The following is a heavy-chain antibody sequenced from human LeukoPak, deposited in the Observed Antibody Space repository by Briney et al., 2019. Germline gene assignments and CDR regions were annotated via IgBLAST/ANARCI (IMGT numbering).Heavy chain of an antibody. D-gene: IGHD6-19*01. CDR2: IYSGGST. Sequence: GGSLRLSCAASGFTVSSNYMSWVRQAPGKGLEWVSVIYSGGSTYYADSVKGRFTIFRDNSKNTLYLQMNSLRAEDTAVYYCARVFGWYYFDYWGQGTLVTVSS. J-gene: IGHJ4*02. CDR1: GFTVSSNY. CDR3: ARVFGWYYFDY. V-gene: IGHV3-53*01.